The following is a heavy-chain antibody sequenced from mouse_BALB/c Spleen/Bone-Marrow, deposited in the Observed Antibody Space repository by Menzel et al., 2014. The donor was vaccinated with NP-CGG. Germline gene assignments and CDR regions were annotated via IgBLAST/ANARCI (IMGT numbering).Heavy chain of an antibody. CDR3: ARDGYDYAMDY. J-gene: IGHJ4*01. D-gene: IGHD2-2*01. CDR2: IWGDGST. V-gene: IGHV2-6-7*01. CDR1: GFSLTGYA. Sequence: VQGVESGPGLVAPSQSLSITCTVSGFSLTGYAVNWVRQPPGKGLEWLGMIWGDGSTDYNSALKCRLSISKDNSKSQVFSKMNSLQTDDTARYYCARDGYDYAMDYWGQGTSVTLSS.